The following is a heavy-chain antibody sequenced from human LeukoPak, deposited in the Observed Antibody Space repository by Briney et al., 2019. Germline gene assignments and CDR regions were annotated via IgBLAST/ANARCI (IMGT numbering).Heavy chain of an antibody. CDR3: ARAEPLVATIFDH. J-gene: IGHJ4*02. CDR2: ISAYNGNT. V-gene: IGHV1-18*01. Sequence: ASVKVSCRTSGYTFNSYGISWVRQAPGQGLEWMGWISAYNGNTNYAQKFQGRLTMTTDTSTSTAYMEMRSLRSDDTAVYYCARAEPLVATIFDHWGQGTLVTVSS. CDR1: GYTFNSYG. D-gene: IGHD5-12*01.